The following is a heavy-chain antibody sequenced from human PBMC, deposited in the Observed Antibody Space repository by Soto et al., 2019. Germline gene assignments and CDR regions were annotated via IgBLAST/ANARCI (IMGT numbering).Heavy chain of an antibody. CDR2: IYYSGST. Sequence: PSETLSLTCTVSGGSISSYYWSWIRQPPGKGLEWIGYIYYSGSTNYNPSLKSRVTISVDTSKNQFSLRLSSVTAADTAVYYCVRQRAITRVRGVYWDSDLWGRGTLVPVSS. V-gene: IGHV4-59*08. J-gene: IGHJ2*01. CDR3: VRQRAITRVRGVYWDSDL. CDR1: GGSISSYY. D-gene: IGHD3-10*01.